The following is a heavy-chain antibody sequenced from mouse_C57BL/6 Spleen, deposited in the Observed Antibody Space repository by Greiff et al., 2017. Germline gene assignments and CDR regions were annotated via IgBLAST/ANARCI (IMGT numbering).Heavy chain of an antibody. Sequence: VQLQQSGAELVRPGASVKLSCTASGFNIKDDYMHWVKQRPEQGLEWIGWIDPENGDTEYASKFQGKATITADTSSNTAYLQLSSLTSEDTAVYYCTTRGSLDYWGQGTTLTVSS. CDR1: GFNIKDDY. D-gene: IGHD1-1*01. CDR2: IDPENGDT. CDR3: TTRGSLDY. V-gene: IGHV14-4*01. J-gene: IGHJ2*01.